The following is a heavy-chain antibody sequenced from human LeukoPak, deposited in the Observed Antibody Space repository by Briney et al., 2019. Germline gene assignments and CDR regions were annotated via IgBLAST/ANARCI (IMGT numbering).Heavy chain of an antibody. CDR2: INPNSGGT. J-gene: IGHJ4*02. CDR1: GYTFTGYY. Sequence: GASVKVSCKASGYTFTGYYMYWVRQAPGQGLEWMGWINPNSGGTNYAQKFQGRVTMTGDTSISTAYMELSGLRSDDTAVYYCARAVGSAGDYWGQGTLVIDSS. D-gene: IGHD6-19*01. V-gene: IGHV1-2*02. CDR3: ARAVGSAGDY.